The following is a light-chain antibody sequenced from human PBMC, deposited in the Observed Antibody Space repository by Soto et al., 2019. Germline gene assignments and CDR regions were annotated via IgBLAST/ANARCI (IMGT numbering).Light chain of an antibody. CDR2: END. J-gene: IGLJ2*01. CDR3: GTWDSSRREVV. V-gene: IGLV1-51*02. CDR1: SSNIENNY. Sequence: QSVLTQPPSVSAAPGQKVTISCSGSSSNIENNYVSWYQQLPGTTPQVLIYENDKRPSGIPDRFSASKSGTSATLGITGLQTGDEDDYYCGTWDSSRREVVFGGGTKLTVL.